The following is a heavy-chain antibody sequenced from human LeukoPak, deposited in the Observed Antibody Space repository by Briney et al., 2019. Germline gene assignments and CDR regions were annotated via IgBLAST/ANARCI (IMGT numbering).Heavy chain of an antibody. CDR1: GGSISSGGYY. CDR2: IYYSGST. Sequence: SQTLSLTCTVSGGSISSGGYYWRWIRQHPGKGLEWIGYIYYSGSTNYNPSLKSRVSISVDTSKNQFSLKLSSVTAADTAVYYCARDRGLRRQQLYYYYGMDVWGQGTTVTVSS. CDR3: ARDRGLRRQQLYYYYGMDV. D-gene: IGHD6-13*01. J-gene: IGHJ6*02. V-gene: IGHV4-61*08.